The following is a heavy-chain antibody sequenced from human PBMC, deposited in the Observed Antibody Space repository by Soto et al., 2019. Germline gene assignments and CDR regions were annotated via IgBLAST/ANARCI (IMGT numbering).Heavy chain of an antibody. J-gene: IGHJ3*02. V-gene: IGHV3-33*01. Sequence: GGSLRLSCAASGFTFSSYGMHWVRQAPGKGLEWVAVIWYDGSNKYYADSVKGRFTISRDNSKNTLYLQMNSLRAEDTAVYYCAGDPIAAATDAFDIWGQGTMVTVSS. CDR3: AGDPIAAATDAFDI. CDR1: GFTFSSYG. CDR2: IWYDGSNK. D-gene: IGHD6-13*01.